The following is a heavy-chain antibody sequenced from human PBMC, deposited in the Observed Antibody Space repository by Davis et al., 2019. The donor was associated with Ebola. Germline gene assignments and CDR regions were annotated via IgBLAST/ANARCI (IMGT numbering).Heavy chain of an antibody. V-gene: IGHV5-51*01. CDR2: LYASDSDI. J-gene: IGHJ6*04. D-gene: IGHD2-8*02. CDR3: ARHAGGSAAAPGYYDDMDV. Sequence: GESLKISCKGSGYGFANYWIAWVRQTPGKGLEWLGVLYASDSDIRYSPFFEGQVTISVDRSITTAYLQWSSLKASDTAIYFWARHAGGSAAAPGYYDDMDVWGKGTTVTVSS. CDR1: GYGFANYW.